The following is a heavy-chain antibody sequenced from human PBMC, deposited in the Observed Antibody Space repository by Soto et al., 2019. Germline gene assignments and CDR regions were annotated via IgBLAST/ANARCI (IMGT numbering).Heavy chain of an antibody. J-gene: IGHJ2*01. D-gene: IGHD4-4*01. CDR3: ARHLWYSNYGGNYYFDL. CDR2: IWYDGSNK. CDR1: GFTFSSYG. V-gene: IGHV3-33*01. Sequence: QVQLVESGGGVVQPGRSLRLSCAASGFTFSSYGMHWVRQAPGKGLEWVAVIWYDGSNKYYADSVKGRFTISRDNFKKTLDLQMNSLRAEDTAVFYCARHLWYSNYGGNYYFDLWGRGTLVTVSS.